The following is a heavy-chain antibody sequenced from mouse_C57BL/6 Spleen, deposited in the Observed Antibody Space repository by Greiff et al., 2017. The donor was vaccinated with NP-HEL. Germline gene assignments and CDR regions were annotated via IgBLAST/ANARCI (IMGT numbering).Heavy chain of an antibody. V-gene: IGHV1-52*01. J-gene: IGHJ2*01. Sequence: VQLQQSGAELVRPGSSVKLSCKASGYTFTSYWMHWVKQRPIQGLEWIGNIDPSDSETHYNQKFKDKATLTVDKSSSTAYMQLSSLTSEDSAVYYCAREGLYGSSYWGQGTTLTVSS. CDR3: AREGLYGSSY. CDR1: GYTFTSYW. D-gene: IGHD1-1*01. CDR2: IDPSDSET.